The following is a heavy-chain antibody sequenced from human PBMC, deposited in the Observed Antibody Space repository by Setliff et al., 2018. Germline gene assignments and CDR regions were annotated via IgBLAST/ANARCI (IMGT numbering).Heavy chain of an antibody. CDR2: ISAGGGST. CDR1: GFSFSSYA. CDR3: AKTRGSNWNFSYYMDV. Sequence: GGSLRLSCAASGFSFSSYAMTWVRQAPGKGLEWVSAISAGGGSTYSADSVKGRFTISRDNSKNTLYLQMNSLRAEDTAVYYCAKTRGSNWNFSYYMDVWGKGTTVTVSS. J-gene: IGHJ6*03. D-gene: IGHD1-1*01. V-gene: IGHV3-23*01.